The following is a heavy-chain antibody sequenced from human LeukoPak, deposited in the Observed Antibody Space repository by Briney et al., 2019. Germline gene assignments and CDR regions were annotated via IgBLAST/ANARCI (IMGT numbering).Heavy chain of an antibody. Sequence: GGSLRLSCAASGFTFSSYAMSWVRQAPGKGLEWVSAITGSGGSTYYADSVKGRFTISRDNSKNTVYLHMNSLRAEDTAVYYCARDLRSSSWYGLNWFDPWGQGTLVTVSS. CDR1: GFTFSSYA. D-gene: IGHD6-13*01. J-gene: IGHJ5*02. CDR2: ITGSGGST. V-gene: IGHV3-23*01. CDR3: ARDLRSSSWYGLNWFDP.